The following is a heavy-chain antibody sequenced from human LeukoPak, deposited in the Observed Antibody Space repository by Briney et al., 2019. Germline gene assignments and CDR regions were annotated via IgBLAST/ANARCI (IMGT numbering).Heavy chain of an antibody. Sequence: SLRLSCAASGFTFDDYAMHWVRQAPGKGLEWVSGISWNSGSIGYADSMKGRFTISRDNAKNSLYLQMNSLRAEDTALYYCAKGSGFSSSSGHFDYWGQGTLVTVSS. CDR2: ISWNSGSI. D-gene: IGHD6-6*01. J-gene: IGHJ4*02. CDR3: AKGSGFSSSSGHFDY. V-gene: IGHV3-9*01. CDR1: GFTFDDYA.